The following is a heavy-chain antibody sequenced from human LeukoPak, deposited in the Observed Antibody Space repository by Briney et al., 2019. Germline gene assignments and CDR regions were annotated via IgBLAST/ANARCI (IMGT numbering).Heavy chain of an antibody. D-gene: IGHD3-16*01. CDR3: SRDTFGPDDH. CDR2: INTDGSIT. Sequence: GGSLRLSCAASGFAFSNYWMHWVRQVPGKGLVWVSRINTDGSITNYADSVKGRFTISRDNAKNTLFLQMNSLRTDDAAVYYCSRDTFGPDDHWGQGTRVTVSS. CDR1: GFAFSNYW. V-gene: IGHV3-74*01. J-gene: IGHJ5*02.